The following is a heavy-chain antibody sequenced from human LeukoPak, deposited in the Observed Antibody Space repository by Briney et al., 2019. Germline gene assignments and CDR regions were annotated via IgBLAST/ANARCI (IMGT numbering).Heavy chain of an antibody. J-gene: IGHJ3*02. CDR1: GVTFSSYA. CDR3: ARLEVFLDAFDI. D-gene: IGHD3-10*02. V-gene: IGHV3-30-3*01. CDR2: ISYDGSNK. Sequence: GGSLRLSCAASGVTFSSYAMHWVRQAPGKGLEWVAVISYDGSNKYYADSVKGRFTISRDNSKNTLYLQMNSLRAEDTAVYYCARLEVFLDAFDIWGQGTMVTVSS.